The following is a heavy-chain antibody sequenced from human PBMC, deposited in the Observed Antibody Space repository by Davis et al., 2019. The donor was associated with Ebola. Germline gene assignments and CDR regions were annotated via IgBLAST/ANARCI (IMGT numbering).Heavy chain of an antibody. CDR3: ARDAEDGSGNWFFDF. V-gene: IGHV3-21*06. Sequence: GESLKISCAASGFTFSNYTMNWVRQAPGKGLEWVSSIRSWGGFIYYADSVKGRFTVSRDNAKYSLFLQLNSLRDEDTAQYYCARDAEDGSGNWFFDFRGRGALVTVSS. CDR2: IRSWGGFI. D-gene: IGHD5-24*01. CDR1: GFTFSNYT. J-gene: IGHJ2*01.